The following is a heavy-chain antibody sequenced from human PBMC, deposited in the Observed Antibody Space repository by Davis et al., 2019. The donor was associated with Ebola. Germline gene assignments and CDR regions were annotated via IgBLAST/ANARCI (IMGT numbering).Heavy chain of an antibody. D-gene: IGHD6-13*01. V-gene: IGHV4-30-4*08. J-gene: IGHJ4*02. CDR1: GVSLNSGDYY. CDR2: IYTSGSA. Sequence: SETLSLTCTVSGVSLNSGDYYWSWIRQIPGKGLEWIGFIYTSGSAYYNPSLKSRVIMSVDTSKDQFSLKLRSVTAADTAVYYCASAVAWYSFDYWGQGALVTVSS. CDR3: ASAVAWYSFDY.